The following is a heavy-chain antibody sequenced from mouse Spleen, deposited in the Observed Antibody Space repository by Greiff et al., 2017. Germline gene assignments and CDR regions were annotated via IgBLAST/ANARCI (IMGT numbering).Heavy chain of an antibody. Sequence: QVTLKVSGPGILQSSQTLSLTCSFSGFSLSTSGMGVSWIRQPSGKGLEWLAHIYWDDDKRYNPSLKSRLTISKDTSRNQVFLKITSVDTADTATYYCARIRMNRFYYGSSYDAMDYWGQGTSVTVSS. CDR2: IYWDDDK. CDR1: GFSLSTSGMG. V-gene: IGHV8-12*01. D-gene: IGHD1-1*01. J-gene: IGHJ4*01. CDR3: ARIRMNRFYYGSSYDAMDY.